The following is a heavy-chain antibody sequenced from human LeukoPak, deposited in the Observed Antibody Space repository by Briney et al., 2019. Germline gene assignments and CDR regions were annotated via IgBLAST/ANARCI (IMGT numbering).Heavy chain of an antibody. D-gene: IGHD3-3*01. CDR2: IYYSGST. J-gene: IGHJ6*02. V-gene: IGHV4-59*08. Sequence: SETLSLTCTVSGGSISSYYWSWIRQPPGKGPEWIGYIYYSGSTNYNPSLKSRVTISVDTSKNQFSLKLSSVTAADTAVYYCAGGGQYYDFWSGSFNYYYYYGMDVWGQGTTVTVSS. CDR1: GGSISSYY. CDR3: AGGGQYYDFWSGSFNYYYYYGMDV.